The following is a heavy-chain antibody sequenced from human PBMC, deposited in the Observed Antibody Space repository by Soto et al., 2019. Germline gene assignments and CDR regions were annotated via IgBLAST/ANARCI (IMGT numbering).Heavy chain of an antibody. V-gene: IGHV3-30-3*01. D-gene: IGHD2-8*01. Sequence: GGSLRLSCAASGFTFSSYAMHWVRQAPGKGLEWVAVISYDGSNKYYADSVKGRFTISRDNSKNTLYLQMNSLRAEDTAVYYCERGNGEDNWFDPWGQGTLVTVSS. J-gene: IGHJ5*02. CDR1: GFTFSSYA. CDR3: ERGNGEDNWFDP. CDR2: ISYDGSNK.